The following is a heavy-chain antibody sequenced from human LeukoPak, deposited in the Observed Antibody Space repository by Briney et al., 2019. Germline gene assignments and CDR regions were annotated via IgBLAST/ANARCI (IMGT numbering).Heavy chain of an antibody. CDR2: ISSSSSYI. CDR1: GFTFSSYS. D-gene: IGHD6-6*01. CDR3: ARGRSSSSSYGMDV. V-gene: IGHV3-21*01. Sequence: GGSLRLSCAASGFTFSSYSMNWVRQAPGKGLEWVSSISSSSSYIHYADSVKGRFTISRDNAKNSLYLQMNSLRAEDTAVYYCARGRSSSSSYGMDVWGQGTTDTVSS. J-gene: IGHJ6*02.